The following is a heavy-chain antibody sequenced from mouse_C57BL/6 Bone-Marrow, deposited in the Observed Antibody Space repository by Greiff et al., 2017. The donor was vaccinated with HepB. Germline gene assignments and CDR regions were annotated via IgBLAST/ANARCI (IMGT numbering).Heavy chain of an antibody. J-gene: IGHJ2*01. CDR3: ARGEALLRA. V-gene: IGHV5-4*01. CDR2: ISDGGSYT. Sequence: EVQVVESGGGLVKPGGSLKLSCAASGFTFSSYAMSWVRQPPEKRLEWVATISDGGSYTYYPDNVKGRFTISRDNAKNNLYLQMSDMKSEDTAMYYCARGEALLRAWGQGTTLTVSS. D-gene: IGHD1-2*01. CDR1: GFTFSSYA.